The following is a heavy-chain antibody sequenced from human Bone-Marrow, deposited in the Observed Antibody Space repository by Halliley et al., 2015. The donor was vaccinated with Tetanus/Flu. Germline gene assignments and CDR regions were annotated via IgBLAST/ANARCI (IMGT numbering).Heavy chain of an antibody. CDR2: IQHDGSKT. J-gene: IGHJ4*02. D-gene: IGHD3-22*01. CDR3: AKDEYAGSGSFYFGL. Sequence: IQHDGSKTWYADSAKGRFSISRDNTKNMVYLQMDSLRPEDTAVYYCAKDEYAGSGSFYFGLCGQGTLVTVSS. V-gene: IGHV3-30*02.